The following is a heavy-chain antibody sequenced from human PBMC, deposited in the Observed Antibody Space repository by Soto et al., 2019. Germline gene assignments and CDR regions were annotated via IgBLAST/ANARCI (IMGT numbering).Heavy chain of an antibody. J-gene: IGHJ4*02. V-gene: IGHV3-7*03. CDR3: EMGSYFDY. D-gene: IGHD3-10*01. CDR2: IKEDGSEK. Sequence: RGALRVACAASGFTFSLYWMNWVRQAPGKGLDWVANIKEDGSEKYYVDSVNGRSTISRDNAKNSLYLQMNSLRVEDTAVCYCEMGSYFDYWGLGTLVTVSS. CDR1: GFTFSLYW.